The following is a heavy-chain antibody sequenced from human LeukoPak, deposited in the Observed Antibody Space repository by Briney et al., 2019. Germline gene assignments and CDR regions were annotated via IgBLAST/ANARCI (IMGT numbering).Heavy chain of an antibody. D-gene: IGHD5-12*01. CDR1: GFAFTTCA. V-gene: IGHV3-23*01. Sequence: GGSLRLSCAASGFAFTTCAMSWVRQAPGKGLEWVSTVSGSGSNTYYADSVKGRFTISRDNSKNTLYLQMDSLRVEDTAVYYCAKDRRGYGGQIDIWGQGTMVTVS. CDR2: VSGSGSNT. CDR3: AKDRRGYGGQIDI. J-gene: IGHJ3*02.